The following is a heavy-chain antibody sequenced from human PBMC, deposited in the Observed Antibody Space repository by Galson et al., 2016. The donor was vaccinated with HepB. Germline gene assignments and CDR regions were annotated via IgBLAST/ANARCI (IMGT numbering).Heavy chain of an antibody. J-gene: IGHJ3*02. Sequence: SVKVSCKASGFTFSSSAVQWVRQTRGQRLEWIGWIVVGSGDTNSAQKFQERVTITRYMSTSTAYMELSSLRSEDTAVYYCSADRYCGGNCYSSDAFDIWGQGTMVTVSS. D-gene: IGHD2-21*01. V-gene: IGHV1-58*01. CDR3: SADRYCGGNCYSSDAFDI. CDR2: IVVGSGDT. CDR1: GFTFSSSA.